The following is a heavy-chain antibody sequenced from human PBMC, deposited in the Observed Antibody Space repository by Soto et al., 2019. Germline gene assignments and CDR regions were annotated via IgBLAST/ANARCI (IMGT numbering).Heavy chain of an antibody. Sequence: SVKVSCKASGGTFSSYAISWVRQAPGQGLEWMGGIIPIFGTANYAQKFQGRVTITADESTSTAYMELSRLTSDDTAVYYCASAAVTGTAGLDFWGQGTQVTVSS. CDR2: IIPIFGTA. V-gene: IGHV1-69*13. D-gene: IGHD6-19*01. CDR1: GGTFSSYA. J-gene: IGHJ4*02. CDR3: ASAAVTGTAGLDF.